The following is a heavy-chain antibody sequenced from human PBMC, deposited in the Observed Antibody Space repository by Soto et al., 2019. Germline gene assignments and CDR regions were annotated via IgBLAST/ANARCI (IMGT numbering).Heavy chain of an antibody. CDR1: GYSFTSYW. CDR3: ASTFVLRYFDRLSGKNNYYGMDV. CDR2: IDPSDSYT. D-gene: IGHD3-9*01. V-gene: IGHV5-10-1*01. Sequence: GESLKISCKGSGYSFTSYWISWVRQMPGKGLEWMGRIDPSDSYTNYSPSFQGHVTISADKSISTAYLQWSSLKASDTAMYYCASTFVLRYFDRLSGKNNYYGMDVWGQGTTVTVSS. J-gene: IGHJ6*02.